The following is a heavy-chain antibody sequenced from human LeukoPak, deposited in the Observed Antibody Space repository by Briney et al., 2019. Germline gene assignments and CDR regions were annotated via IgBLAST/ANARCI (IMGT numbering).Heavy chain of an antibody. D-gene: IGHD5-24*01. CDR3: AKEGWDAFDI. V-gene: IGHV3-9*03. CDR1: GFIFNDYA. J-gene: IGHJ3*02. Sequence: PGGSLRLSCAASGFIFNDYAMHWVRQAPGKGLEWVSSISWNSVGIGYADSVKGRFTISRDNAKNSLYLQMNGLRLEDMALYYCAKEGWDAFDIWGQGTMVTVSS. CDR2: ISWNSVGI.